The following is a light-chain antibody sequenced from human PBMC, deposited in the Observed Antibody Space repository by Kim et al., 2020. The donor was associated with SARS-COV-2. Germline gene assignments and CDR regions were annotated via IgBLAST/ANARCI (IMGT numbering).Light chain of an antibody. CDR3: QSFDSTLIGSV. Sequence: QRVTISCTGGRSNFGTGYDVHWYQQLPGTAPKLLIHGNNNRPSGVPDRFSGSKSGTSASLAITGLQAEDEADYYCQSFDSTLIGSVFGGGTQLTVL. CDR2: GNN. CDR1: RSNFGTGYD. V-gene: IGLV1-40*01. J-gene: IGLJ2*01.